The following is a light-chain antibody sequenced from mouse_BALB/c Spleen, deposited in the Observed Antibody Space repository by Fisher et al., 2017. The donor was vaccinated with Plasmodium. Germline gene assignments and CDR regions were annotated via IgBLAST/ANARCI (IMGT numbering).Light chain of an antibody. CDR3: QQSNRWPLT. J-gene: IGKJ5*01. CDR2: YTS. Sequence: DIVMTQTPVTLSVTPGDSVSLSCRASQTVKNNLHWYQQKSHESPRLLINYTSQSISGIPSRFSGSGSGTDFTLSINSVETEDFGMYFCQQSNRWPLTFGAGTKLELK. CDR1: QTVKNN. V-gene: IGKV5-43*01.